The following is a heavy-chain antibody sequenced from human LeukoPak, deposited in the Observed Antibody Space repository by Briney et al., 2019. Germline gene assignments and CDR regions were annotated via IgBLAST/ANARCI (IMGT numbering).Heavy chain of an antibody. CDR1: GFTFRSYS. D-gene: IGHD2-2*01. CDR3: ARVGSTSNYAPDY. J-gene: IGHJ4*02. CDR2: ISSTSTYI. V-gene: IGHV3-21*01. Sequence: GGSLRLSCAASGFTFRSYSMDWVRQAPGKGLEWVSSISSTSTYIYDADSVKGRFTISRDNAKNSLYLQMNSLRAEGTAVYYCARVGSTSNYAPDYWGQGTLVTVSS.